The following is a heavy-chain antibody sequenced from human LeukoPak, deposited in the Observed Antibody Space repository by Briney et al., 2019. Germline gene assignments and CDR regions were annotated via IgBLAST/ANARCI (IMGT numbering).Heavy chain of an antibody. J-gene: IGHJ4*02. CDR1: GFTFNSYA. V-gene: IGHV3-23*01. CDR3: AKSPRLDMVRGVTAFDY. Sequence: PGGSLRLSCAASGFTFNSYAMNWVRQAPGKGLQWVSSITGTGNDAYYADSVKGRLTISRDNSKNTLYLQMNSLRAEDTAVYYCAKSPRLDMVRGVTAFDYWGQGTLVTVSS. CDR2: ITGTGNDA. D-gene: IGHD3-10*01.